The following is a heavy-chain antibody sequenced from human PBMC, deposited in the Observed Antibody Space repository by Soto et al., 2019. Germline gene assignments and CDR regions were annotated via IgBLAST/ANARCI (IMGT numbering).Heavy chain of an antibody. CDR2: IWYDGSNK. J-gene: IGHJ4*02. CDR3: ASDRGGGAGGINHALDY. V-gene: IGHV3-33*01. Sequence: PGGSLRLSCAASGFTFSSYGMHWARQAPGKGLEWVAVIWYDGSNKYYADSVKGRFTISRDNSKNTLYLQMNSLRAEDTAVYYCASDRGGGAGGINHALDYWGQGTLVTVSS. CDR1: GFTFSSYG. D-gene: IGHD2-21*01.